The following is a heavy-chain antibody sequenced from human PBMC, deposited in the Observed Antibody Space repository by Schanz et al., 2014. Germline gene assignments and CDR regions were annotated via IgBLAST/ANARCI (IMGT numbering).Heavy chain of an antibody. CDR2: INPSVGNT. J-gene: IGHJ3*02. Sequence: QVQLVQSGAEVKKPGASVKVSCEASGYTFTSYYIHWFRQAPGQGLEWMGLINPSVGNTNYAQKFRGSVTMTRDTSTSTVYMELSSLRSEDTCVYFCARGPATGAFDIWGQGTMVTVSS. V-gene: IGHV1-46*03. CDR1: GYTFTSYY. CDR3: ARGPATGAFDI.